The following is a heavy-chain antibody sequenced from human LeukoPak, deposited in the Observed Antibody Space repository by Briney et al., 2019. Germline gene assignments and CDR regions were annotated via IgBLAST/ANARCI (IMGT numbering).Heavy chain of an antibody. V-gene: IGHV4-39*01. CDR1: GGSISSSSYY. CDR2: IYYSGSP. J-gene: IGHJ5*02. Sequence: SETLSLTCTVSGGSISSSSYYWGWIRQPPGKGLEWIGSIYYSGSPYYNPSLKSRVTISVDTSKKQFSLKLSSVTAADTAVYYCTRHVGFITMVRGVINNNWFDPWGQGTLVTVSS. D-gene: IGHD3-10*01. CDR3: TRHVGFITMVRGVINNNWFDP.